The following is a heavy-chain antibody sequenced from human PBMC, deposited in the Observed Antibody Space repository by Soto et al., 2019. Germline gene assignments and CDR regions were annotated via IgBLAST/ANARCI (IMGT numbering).Heavy chain of an antibody. CDR2: ITPILGIA. V-gene: IGHV1-69*04. CDR3: AREPYGDYSGY. D-gene: IGHD4-17*01. J-gene: IGHJ4*02. Sequence: GASMKVSCKASGGTFSSYSINWVRQAPGQGLEWMGKITPILGIANSAQKFQGRVTITADKSTSTAYMELSSLRYEDTAVYYCAREPYGDYSGYWGQGTLVTVSS. CDR1: GGTFSSYS.